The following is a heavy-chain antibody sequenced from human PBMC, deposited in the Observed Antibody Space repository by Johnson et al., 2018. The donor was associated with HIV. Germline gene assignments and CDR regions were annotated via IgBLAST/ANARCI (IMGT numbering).Heavy chain of an antibody. D-gene: IGHD6-13*01. CDR1: GFTFSSYG. Sequence: QVQLVESGGGLVQPGGSLRLSCAASGFTFSSYGMHWVRQAPGKGLEWVAVIWYDGSNKYYADSVKGRFTISRDNSKNTLYLRMNSLRAEDTAAYYCAKDRASSSWYGWDAFDIWGQGTMVTVSS. CDR3: AKDRASSSWYGWDAFDI. V-gene: IGHV3-33*06. J-gene: IGHJ3*02. CDR2: IWYDGSNK.